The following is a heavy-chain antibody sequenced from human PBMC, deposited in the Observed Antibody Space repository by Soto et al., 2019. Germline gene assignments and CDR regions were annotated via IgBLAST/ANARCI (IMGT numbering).Heavy chain of an antibody. CDR3: ARGYHGYSYAKIDY. Sequence: SETLSLTCTVSGGSISSHYWSWIRQPPGQGLEWIGYIYYSGSTNYNPSLKSRVTISVDTSKSQFSLRLSSVTAADTAVYFCARGYHGYSYAKIDYWGQGIRVTVSS. V-gene: IGHV4-59*11. CDR2: IYYSGST. CDR1: GGSISSHY. D-gene: IGHD5-18*01. J-gene: IGHJ4*02.